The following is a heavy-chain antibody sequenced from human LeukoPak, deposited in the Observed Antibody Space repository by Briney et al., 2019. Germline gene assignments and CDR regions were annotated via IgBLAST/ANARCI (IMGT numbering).Heavy chain of an antibody. J-gene: IGHJ5*02. Sequence: GGSLRLSCAASGFTFSSSAMSWVRQAPGKGLEWVANINKDGGEKYYVDSVKGRFTISRDNAKNSLYLQMNSLRAEDTAVYYCARDLNYPPHIEGIVVVITTESWFDPWGQGTLVTVSS. D-gene: IGHD3-22*01. CDR2: INKDGGEK. CDR1: GFTFSSSA. V-gene: IGHV3-7*01. CDR3: ARDLNYPPHIEGIVVVITTESWFDP.